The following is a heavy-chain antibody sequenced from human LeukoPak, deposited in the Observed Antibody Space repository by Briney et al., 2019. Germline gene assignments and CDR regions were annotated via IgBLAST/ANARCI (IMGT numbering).Heavy chain of an antibody. CDR3: ARDLSGGTFDY. J-gene: IGHJ4*02. Sequence: PGGSLRLSCAASGFTFSDYYMSWIRQAPGKGLEWVSYIISSGITIYYADSVKGRFTISRDNAKNSLCLQMNSLRAEDTAVYYCARDLSGGTFDYWGQGTLVTVSS. D-gene: IGHD1-26*01. CDR1: GFTFSDYY. CDR2: IISSGITI. V-gene: IGHV3-11*04.